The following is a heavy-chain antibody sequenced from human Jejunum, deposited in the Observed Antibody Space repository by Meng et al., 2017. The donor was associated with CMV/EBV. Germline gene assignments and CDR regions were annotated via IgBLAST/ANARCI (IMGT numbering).Heavy chain of an antibody. CDR2: ISGRGVST. J-gene: IGHJ5*02. CDR1: FTFSSSA. D-gene: IGHD2-15*01. CDR3: AREDLRGTGKYSFDT. Sequence: FTFSSSAMSWVRQAPGKGLEWVSTISGRGVSTFYTDSVKGRFTISRDNSKNTLYLQMNSLRAEDTAVYYCAREDLRGTGKYSFDTWGQGTLVTVSS. V-gene: IGHV3-23*01.